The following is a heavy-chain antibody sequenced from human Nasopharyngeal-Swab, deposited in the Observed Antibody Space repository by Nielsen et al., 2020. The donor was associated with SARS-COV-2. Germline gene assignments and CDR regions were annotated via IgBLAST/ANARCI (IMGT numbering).Heavy chain of an antibody. V-gene: IGHV3-20*01. Sequence: GESLKISCAASGFTFDDYSMSWVRQAPGKGLEWVSGINWNGGSTGYADSVKGRFTISRENAKNSLYLQMNSLRAEDTALYHCAREYYDGGFDPWGQGTLVTVSS. D-gene: IGHD3-3*01. CDR3: AREYYDGGFDP. CDR2: INWNGGST. CDR1: GFTFDDYS. J-gene: IGHJ5*02.